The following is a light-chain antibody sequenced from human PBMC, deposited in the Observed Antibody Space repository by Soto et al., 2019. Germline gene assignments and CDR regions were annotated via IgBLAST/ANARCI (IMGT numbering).Light chain of an antibody. CDR3: QQFSSYPLT. J-gene: IGKJ4*01. CDR1: QTVRNNY. CDR2: DAS. Sequence: EFVLTQSPGTLSLSPVERATLSFRASQTVRNNYLAWYQQKPGQAPRLLIYDASSRATGIPDRFSGGGSGTDFTLTISRLEPEDFAVYYCQQFSSYPLTFGGGTRWIS. V-gene: IGKV3-20*01.